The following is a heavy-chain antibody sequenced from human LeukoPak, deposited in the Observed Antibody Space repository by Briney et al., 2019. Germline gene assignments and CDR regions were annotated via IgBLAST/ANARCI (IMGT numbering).Heavy chain of an antibody. CDR2: IQDDESNK. D-gene: IGHD2-15*01. J-gene: IGHJ6*03. V-gene: IGHV3-30*02. CDR1: GFIFSSFG. CDR3: AKQMVERPHYYYMDV. Sequence: GGSLRLSCAASGFIFSSFGMHWVRQAPGKGLEGVAFIQDDESNKFYADSVKGRFTISRDNSKNTLFLQMNSLRPEDTALYYCAKQMVERPHYYYMDVWGKGTTVTVSS.